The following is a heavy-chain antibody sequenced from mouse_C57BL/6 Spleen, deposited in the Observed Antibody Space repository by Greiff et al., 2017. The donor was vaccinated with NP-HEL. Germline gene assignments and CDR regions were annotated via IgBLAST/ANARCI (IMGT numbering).Heavy chain of an antibody. CDR3: ARVDYDYDDFAY. V-gene: IGHV1-55*01. D-gene: IGHD2-4*01. CDR1: GYTFTSYW. J-gene: IGHJ3*01. CDR2: IYPGSGST. Sequence: VQLQQPGAELVKPGASVKMSCTASGYTFTSYWITWVKQRPGQGLEWIGDIYPGSGSTNYNEKFKSKATLTVDTSSSTAYMQLSSLTSEDSAVYYCARVDYDYDDFAYWGQGTLVTVSA.